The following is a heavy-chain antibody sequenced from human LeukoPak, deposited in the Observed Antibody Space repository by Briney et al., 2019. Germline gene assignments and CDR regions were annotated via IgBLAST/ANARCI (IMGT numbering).Heavy chain of an antibody. CDR3: ATHTVGLEY. D-gene: IGHD4-11*01. CDR2: ISGSSTYI. Sequence: GGSLRLSCAASGFMFSSYSMNWVRQAPGKGLEWVSSISGSSTYIYYADAVKGRFTISRDNAKDSLHLQMNSLRAEDTAVYYCATHTVGLEYWGQGALVTVSS. V-gene: IGHV3-21*01. J-gene: IGHJ4*02. CDR1: GFMFSSYS.